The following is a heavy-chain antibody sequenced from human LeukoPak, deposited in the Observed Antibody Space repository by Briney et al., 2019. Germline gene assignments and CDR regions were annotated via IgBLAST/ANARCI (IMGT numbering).Heavy chain of an antibody. J-gene: IGHJ3*02. CDR1: GFTFSDYC. V-gene: IGHV3-11*04. CDR3: ARVLGDLDAFDI. D-gene: IGHD4-17*01. Sequence: PGGSLRLSCAASGFTFSDYCVSWIRQAPGKGLEWVSYISSSGSTKYYADSVKGRFTISRDNAKNTLYLQMNSLRAEDTAVYYCARVLGDLDAFDIWGQGTMVTVSS. CDR2: ISSSGSTK.